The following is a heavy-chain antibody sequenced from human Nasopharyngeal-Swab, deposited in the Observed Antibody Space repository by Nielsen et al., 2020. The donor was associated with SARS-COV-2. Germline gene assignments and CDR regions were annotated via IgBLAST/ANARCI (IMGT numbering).Heavy chain of an antibody. V-gene: IGHV3-21*01. Sequence: GVLKISCAASGFIFSSYSMTWVRRAPGKGLEWVSSISSGSTHIYYGDSVKGRFTISRDNTKNSLSLQLNSLRAEDTAVYYCARVAYSSGVDYWGQGTLVTVSS. D-gene: IGHD3-22*01. CDR3: ARVAYSSGVDY. CDR1: GFIFSSYS. J-gene: IGHJ4*02. CDR2: ISSGSTHI.